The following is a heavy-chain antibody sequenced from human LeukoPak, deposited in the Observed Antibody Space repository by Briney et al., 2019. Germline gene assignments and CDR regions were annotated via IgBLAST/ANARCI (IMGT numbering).Heavy chain of an antibody. D-gene: IGHD1-26*01. CDR1: GFTFSSYA. Sequence: GGSLRLSCAASGFTFSSYAMHWVRQAPGKGLEWVAIISYDGSNKYYADSVKGRFTITRDNAKNTLYLQMNSLRVEDTAVYYCARTESGSYVFFDSWGQGTLVTVSS. CDR2: ISYDGSNK. V-gene: IGHV3-30-3*01. J-gene: IGHJ4*02. CDR3: ARTESGSYVFFDS.